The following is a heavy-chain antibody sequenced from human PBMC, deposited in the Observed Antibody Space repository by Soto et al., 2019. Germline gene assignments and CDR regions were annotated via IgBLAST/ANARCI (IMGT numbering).Heavy chain of an antibody. CDR2: INHSGST. D-gene: IGHD3-3*01. CDR1: GGSFSGYY. V-gene: IGHV4-34*01. J-gene: IGHJ6*02. CDR3: ARGPPYYDFWRGYSLRGPVMDV. Sequence: SETLSLTCAVYGGSFSGYYWSWIRQPPGKGLEWIGEINHSGSTNYNPSLKSRVTISVDTSKNQFSLKLSSVTAADTAVYYCARGPPYYDFWRGYSLRGPVMDVWGQGTTVTVSS.